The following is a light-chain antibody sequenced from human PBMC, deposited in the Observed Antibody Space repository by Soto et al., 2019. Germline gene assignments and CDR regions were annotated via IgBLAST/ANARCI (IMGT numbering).Light chain of an antibody. CDR1: QSISSW. J-gene: IGKJ1*01. CDR3: QQYNSYAQP. Sequence: DIQMTQSPSTLSASVGDRVTITCRASQSISSWLAWYQQKPGKAPKLLIYDASSLESGVPSRFSGSGSGTEFTLTISSLQTDDFATDYCQQYNSYAQPFGQGTKVEIK. CDR2: DAS. V-gene: IGKV1-5*01.